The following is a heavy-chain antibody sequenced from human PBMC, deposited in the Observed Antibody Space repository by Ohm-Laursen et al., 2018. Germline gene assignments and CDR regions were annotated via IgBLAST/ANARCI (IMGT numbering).Heavy chain of an antibody. CDR3: ARLKGDLIKWLSKGRALAFDI. J-gene: IGHJ3*02. CDR1: GYSFTSYW. V-gene: IGHV5-51*01. CDR2: IYSGDSVT. Sequence: ESLRLSCMGSGYSFTSYWIGWARQMAGKGLGRLGIIYSGDSVTRHSPSFQGQVTISADRSISTAYLQWSSLKPSDTAMYYCARLKGDLIKWLSKGRALAFDIWGQGTMVTVSS. D-gene: IGHD3-22*01.